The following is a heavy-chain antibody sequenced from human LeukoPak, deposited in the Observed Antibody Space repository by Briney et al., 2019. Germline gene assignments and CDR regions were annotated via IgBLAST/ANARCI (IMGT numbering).Heavy chain of an antibody. Sequence: ASVKVSCKASGYTFTSYGISWVRQAPGQGLEWMGWISAYNGNTNYAQKLQGRVTMTTDTSTSTAYMELRSLRSDDTAVYYCAGEDSSSWSYYYYGMDVWGQGTTVTVSS. CDR1: GYTFTSYG. CDR2: ISAYNGNT. D-gene: IGHD6-13*01. J-gene: IGHJ6*02. V-gene: IGHV1-18*01. CDR3: AGEDSSSWSYYYYGMDV.